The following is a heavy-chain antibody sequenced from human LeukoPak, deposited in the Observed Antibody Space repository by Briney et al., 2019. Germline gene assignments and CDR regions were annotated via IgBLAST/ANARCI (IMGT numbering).Heavy chain of an antibody. D-gene: IGHD3-10*01. J-gene: IGHJ4*02. CDR1: GFTFSSYA. CDR3: AKGGRGSWAGNTGD. V-gene: IGHV3-23*01. CDR2: ISGSGGST. Sequence: PGGSLRLSCAASGFTFSSYAMSWVRQAPGKGLEWVSVISGSGGSTYYADSVKGRFSVSRDNSKNTLSLQMNSLRVEDTAVYYCAKGGRGSWAGNTGDWGQGTLVSVSS.